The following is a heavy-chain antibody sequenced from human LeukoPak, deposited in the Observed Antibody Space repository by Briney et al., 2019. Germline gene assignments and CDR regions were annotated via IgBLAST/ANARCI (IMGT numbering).Heavy chain of an antibody. J-gene: IGHJ5*01. V-gene: IGHV3-23*01. CDR1: GFTFSNYA. D-gene: IGHD6-13*01. CDR3: AKELSPYSSSWFDY. Sequence: GGSLRLSCAASGFTFSNYAMSWVRQAPGKGLEWVSAIIGNGGSTYYAGPVKGRFTISRDNSKNTVYLQMNSLRADDTAVYYCAKELSPYSSSWFDYWGQGTLVTVSS. CDR2: IIGNGGST.